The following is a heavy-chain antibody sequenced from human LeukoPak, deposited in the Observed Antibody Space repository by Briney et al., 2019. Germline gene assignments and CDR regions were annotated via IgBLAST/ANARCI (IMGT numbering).Heavy chain of an antibody. D-gene: IGHD6-19*01. CDR2: IYCSGST. J-gene: IGHJ4*02. CDR3: ASLTGYSSGCFYD. CDR1: GGSISSGGYY. V-gene: IGHV4-31*03. Sequence: SETLSLTCTVSGGSISSGGYYWSWIRQHPGKGLEWIGYIYCSGSTYYNPSLKSRVTISVDTSKNQFSLKLSSVTAADTAVYYCASLTGYSSGCFYDWGQGTLVTVSS.